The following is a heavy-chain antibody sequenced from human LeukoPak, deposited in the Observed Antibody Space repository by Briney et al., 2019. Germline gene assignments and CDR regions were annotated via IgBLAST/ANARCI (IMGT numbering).Heavy chain of an antibody. CDR3: ARPSDGYNLHFDY. D-gene: IGHD5-24*01. Sequence: ASVKVSCKASGYTFTGYNIHWVRQAPGHGFEWMGRLVPNSGGTNYAQSFQGRDTMTRDTSISTAYMELSRLRSDDTAVYYCARPSDGYNLHFDYWGQGTLVTVSS. J-gene: IGHJ4*02. CDR2: LVPNSGGT. V-gene: IGHV1-2*06. CDR1: GYTFTGYN.